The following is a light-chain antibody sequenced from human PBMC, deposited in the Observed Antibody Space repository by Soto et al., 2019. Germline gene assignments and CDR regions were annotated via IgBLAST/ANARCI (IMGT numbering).Light chain of an antibody. CDR3: QQYGGSRWT. J-gene: IGKJ1*01. CDR2: CAT. Sequence: EIGLTQSPGTLSLSPGERATLSCRASESVSSTYVAWYQQKPGQAPRLLIYCATNRDTGIPDRFSGSGSGTDFTLTISRLEPEDFAVYYCQQYGGSRWTFGQGTRVDI. CDR1: ESVSSTY. V-gene: IGKV3-20*01.